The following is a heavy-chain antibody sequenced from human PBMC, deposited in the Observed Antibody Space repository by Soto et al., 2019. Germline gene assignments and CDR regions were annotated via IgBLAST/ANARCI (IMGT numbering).Heavy chain of an antibody. CDR3: ARDCLGSSWYDSYDY. V-gene: IGHV3-11*01. CDR1: GFTFSDYY. Sequence: GGSLRLSCAASGFTFSDYYMSWIRQAPGKGLEWVSYISSSGSTIYYADSVKGRFTISRDNAKNSLYLQMNSLRAEDTAVYYCARDCLGSSWYDSYDYWGQGTLVTVSS. J-gene: IGHJ4*02. CDR2: ISSSGSTI. D-gene: IGHD6-13*01.